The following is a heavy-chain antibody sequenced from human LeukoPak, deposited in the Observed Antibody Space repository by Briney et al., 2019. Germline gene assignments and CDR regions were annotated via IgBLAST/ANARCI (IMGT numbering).Heavy chain of an antibody. D-gene: IGHD3-22*01. Sequence: ASVKVSCKASGYTFSAYDINWVRQATGQGLEWMGWMNPNSGNTGFAQKFQGRVAMTRDTSINTAYMELSNLRSEDTAVYYCARVSQTPAYYYTSGYYYHGYWGQGTRVTVSS. CDR3: ARVSQTPAYYYTSGYYYHGY. CDR2: MNPNSGNT. J-gene: IGHJ4*02. V-gene: IGHV1-8*01. CDR1: GYTFSAYD.